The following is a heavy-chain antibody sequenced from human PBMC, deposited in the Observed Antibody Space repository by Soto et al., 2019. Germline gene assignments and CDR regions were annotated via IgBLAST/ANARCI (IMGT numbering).Heavy chain of an antibody. CDR2: MNPNSGNT. J-gene: IGHJ6*03. Sequence: ASVKVSCKASGYTFTSYDVNWVRQATGQGLEWMGWMNPNSGNTGYAQKFQGRVTMTKNTSISTAYMELSSLRSEDTAVYYCARALFGGNIVGDYYYYMDVWGKGTTVTVSS. V-gene: IGHV1-8*01. CDR3: ARALFGGNIVGDYYYYMDV. CDR1: GYTFTSYD. D-gene: IGHD2-21*01.